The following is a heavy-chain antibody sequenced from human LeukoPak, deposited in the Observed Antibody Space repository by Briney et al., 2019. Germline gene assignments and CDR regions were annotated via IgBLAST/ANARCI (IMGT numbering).Heavy chain of an antibody. D-gene: IGHD3-10*01. CDR3: AKDGGLDYYGSGKDGGADY. Sequence: GRSLRLSCAASGFTFDDYAMHWVRQAPGKGLEWVSGISLNSGSIGYADSVKGRFTLSRDNAKNSLYLQMNSLRAEDTALYYCAKDGGLDYYGSGKDGGADYWGQGTLVTVSS. CDR2: ISLNSGSI. CDR1: GFTFDDYA. V-gene: IGHV3-9*01. J-gene: IGHJ4*02.